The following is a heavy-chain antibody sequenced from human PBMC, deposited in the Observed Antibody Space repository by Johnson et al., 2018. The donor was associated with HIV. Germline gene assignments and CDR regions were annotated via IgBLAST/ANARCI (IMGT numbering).Heavy chain of an antibody. V-gene: IGHV3-66*01. CDR3: ARDPFPRFYAFDI. J-gene: IGHJ3*02. CDR2: IFGGGTT. Sequence: EVQLVESGGGLVQPGGSLRLSCAASGFSVSSNYMSWVRQAPGKGLEWVSVIFGGGTTYYTDSVKGRFTISRDNSKNTLYLQMNSLRAEDTAVYYCARDPFPRFYAFDIWGQGTMVTVSS. CDR1: GFSVSSNY.